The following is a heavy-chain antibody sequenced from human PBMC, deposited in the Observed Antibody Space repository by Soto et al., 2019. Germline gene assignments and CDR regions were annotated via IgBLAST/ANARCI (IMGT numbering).Heavy chain of an antibody. V-gene: IGHV3-23*01. D-gene: IGHD3-10*01. CDR1: GFTFSSYA. Sequence: GGSLRLSCAASGFTFSSYAMSWVRQAPGKGLEWVSAVSGNGQGIYYADSVRGRFTISRDNSKNTVFLRMDSLRAEDTAVYYCAKDRDYPRDYFHYWGQGTLGTGSS. CDR3: AKDRDYPRDYFHY. CDR2: VSGNGQGI. J-gene: IGHJ4*02.